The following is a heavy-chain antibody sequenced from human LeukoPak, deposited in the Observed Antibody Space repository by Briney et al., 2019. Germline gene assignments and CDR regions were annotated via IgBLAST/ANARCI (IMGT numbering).Heavy chain of an antibody. V-gene: IGHV3-23*01. CDR2: ISGSGDST. J-gene: IGHJ4*02. CDR3: AKAKPLMYSSGWYPYYFDY. Sequence: GGSLRLSCAASGFTFSSYAVSWVRQAPGKGLEWVSAISGSGDSTYYADSVKGRFTISRDNSKNTLYLQMNSLRAEDTAVYYCAKAKPLMYSSGWYPYYFDYWGQGTLVTVSS. D-gene: IGHD6-19*01. CDR1: GFTFSSYA.